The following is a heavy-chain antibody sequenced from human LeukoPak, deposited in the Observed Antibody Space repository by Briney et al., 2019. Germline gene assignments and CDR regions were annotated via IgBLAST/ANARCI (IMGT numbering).Heavy chain of an antibody. CDR3: ATPHTGPGGGTNYPPHY. D-gene: IGHD3-10*01. J-gene: IGHJ4*02. Sequence: GGSLRLSCAASGFTFSYYAMSWVRQAPGKGPEWVSRISASGGTTYYTDSVKGRFTISRDNSKNTLYLQMNSLRAEDTALYYYATPHTGPGGGTNYPPHYWGQGTLVTVSS. CDR2: ISASGGTT. V-gene: IGHV3-23*01. CDR1: GFTFSYYA.